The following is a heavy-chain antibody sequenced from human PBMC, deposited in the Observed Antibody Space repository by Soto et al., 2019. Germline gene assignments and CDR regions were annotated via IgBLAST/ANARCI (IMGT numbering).Heavy chain of an antibody. V-gene: IGHV3-33*01. CDR1: GFTFSSYG. D-gene: IGHD2-2*01. CDR2: IWYDGSNK. Sequence: GGSLRLSCAASGFTFSSYGMHWVRQAPGKGLEWVAVIWYDGSNKYYADSVKGRFTISRDNSKNTLYLQMNSLRAEDTAVYYCARDMRLPAAGIVKGNYFDYWGQGTLVTVSS. J-gene: IGHJ4*02. CDR3: ARDMRLPAAGIVKGNYFDY.